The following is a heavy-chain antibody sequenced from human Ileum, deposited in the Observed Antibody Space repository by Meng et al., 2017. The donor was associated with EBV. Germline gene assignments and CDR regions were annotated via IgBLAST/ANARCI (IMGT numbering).Heavy chain of an antibody. D-gene: IGHD3-10*01. Sequence: QGHCSGAGPGPLKPSGTLSLTFAVYGDSDSCGGVWIRLRQRPGRGRECIVEVYHDGATNSHPSLKIPVTISLDKSKNEVNLHLNSLTAADTAVYFCARSSPIVRGLDYWGQGTLVTVSS. CDR3: ARSSPIVRGLDY. V-gene: IGHV4-4*02. J-gene: IGHJ4*02. CDR2: VYHDGAT. CDR1: GDSDSCGGV.